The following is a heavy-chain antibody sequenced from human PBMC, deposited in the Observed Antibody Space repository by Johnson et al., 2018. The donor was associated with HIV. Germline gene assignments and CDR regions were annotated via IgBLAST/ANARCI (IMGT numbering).Heavy chain of an antibody. V-gene: IGHV3-15*01. J-gene: IGHJ3*02. D-gene: IGHD4-17*01. Sequence: VQLVESGGGLVKPGGSLRLSCAASGFTFSDYYMSWIRQAPGKGLEWVGRIKSKSDGGTTDYAAPVRGRFTISREDSKNTVYLQMNSLKTEDTAVYYCTTAFQIMVTTGAFDIWGQGTMVTVSS. CDR2: IKSKSDGGTT. CDR3: TTAFQIMVTTGAFDI. CDR1: GFTFSDYY.